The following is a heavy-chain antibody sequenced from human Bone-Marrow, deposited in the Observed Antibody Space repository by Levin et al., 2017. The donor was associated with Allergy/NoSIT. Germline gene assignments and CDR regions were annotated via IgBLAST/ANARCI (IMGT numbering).Heavy chain of an antibody. D-gene: IGHD4-23*01. CDR3: ARGVSTYGGNPHFDY. Sequence: SETLSLTCAVSGASITSADYSWNWIRQSPGTGLEWIGYIYHSGGTYDNPSLQSRVTISADRSKNQFSLKLTSVTAADTAVYYCARGVSTYGGNPHFDYWGPGSLVTVSS. J-gene: IGHJ4*02. CDR2: IYHSGGT. V-gene: IGHV4-30-2*06. CDR1: GASITSADYS.